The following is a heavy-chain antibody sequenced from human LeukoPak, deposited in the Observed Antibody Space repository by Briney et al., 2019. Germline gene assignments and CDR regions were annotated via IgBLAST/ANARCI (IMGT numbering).Heavy chain of an antibody. V-gene: IGHV1-2*02. J-gene: IGHJ4*02. CDR3: ARGALITKLPGKEGY. CDR2: INPNSGGT. CDR1: GYTFTSYY. D-gene: IGHD3-22*01. Sequence: ASVKVSCKASGYTFTSYYMHWVRQAPGQGLEWMGWINPNSGGTNYAQKFRGRVTMTRDTSISTAYMELSRLRSDDTAVYYCARGALITKLPGKEGYWGQGTLVTVSS.